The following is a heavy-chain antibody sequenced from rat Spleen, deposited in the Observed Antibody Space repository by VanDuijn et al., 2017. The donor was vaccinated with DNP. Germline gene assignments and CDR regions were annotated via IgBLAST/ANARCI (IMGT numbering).Heavy chain of an antibody. V-gene: IGHV5-31*01. J-gene: IGHJ2*01. CDR1: GFTFSYYW. D-gene: IGHD4-3*01. CDR2: ITTSGGNT. CDR3: ARSHSGLFDY. Sequence: EVQLVESGGDLVQPGRSLKLSCVASGFTFSYYWMAWIRQVPGKGLEWIASITTSGGNTYYRDSVKGRFTISRDNAKSTLYLQMNSLRSEDTATYYCARSHSGLFDYWGQGVMVTVSS.